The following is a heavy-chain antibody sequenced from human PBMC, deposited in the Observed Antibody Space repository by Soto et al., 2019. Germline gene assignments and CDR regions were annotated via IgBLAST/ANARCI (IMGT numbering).Heavy chain of an antibody. D-gene: IGHD3-3*01. J-gene: IGHJ4*02. Sequence: QVQLVESGGGVVQPGRYLRLSCAASGFTFSSYGMHWVRQAPGKGLEWVAVIWYVGSNKYYADSVKGRFTISRDNSKNTLYLQMNSLRAEDTAGYYCAREKYLLAEGLAPLYYFDYWGQGTLVTVSS. CDR1: GFTFSSYG. V-gene: IGHV3-33*01. CDR3: AREKYLLAEGLAPLYYFDY. CDR2: IWYVGSNK.